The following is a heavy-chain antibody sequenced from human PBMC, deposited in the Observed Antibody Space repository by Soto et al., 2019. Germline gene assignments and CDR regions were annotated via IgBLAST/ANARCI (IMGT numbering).Heavy chain of an antibody. CDR1: GYTFTSYG. D-gene: IGHD3-3*01. V-gene: IGHV1-18*01. CDR2: ISAYNGNT. CDR3: ARSGYYTMRVFPIINSHYYYGMDV. Sequence: GASVKVSCKASGYTFTSYGISCVRQAPGQVLEWMGWISAYNGNTNYAQKLQGRVTMTTDTSTSTAYMELRSLRSDDTAVYYCARSGYYTMRVFPIINSHYYYGMDVWGQGTTVTVSS. J-gene: IGHJ6*02.